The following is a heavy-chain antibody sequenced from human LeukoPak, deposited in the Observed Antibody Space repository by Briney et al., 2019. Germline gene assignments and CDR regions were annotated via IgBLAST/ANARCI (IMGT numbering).Heavy chain of an antibody. CDR2: IYTSGST. J-gene: IGHJ4*02. D-gene: IGHD3-22*01. CDR3: ARSNYYDSSGYSLFDY. CDR1: GGSISSGSYY. Sequence: SETLSLTCTVSGGSISSGSYYWSWIRQPAGKGLEWIGRIYTSGSTNYNPSLKSLVTISVDTSKNQFSLKLSSVTAADTAVYYCARSNYYDSSGYSLFDYWGQGTLVTVSS. V-gene: IGHV4-61*02.